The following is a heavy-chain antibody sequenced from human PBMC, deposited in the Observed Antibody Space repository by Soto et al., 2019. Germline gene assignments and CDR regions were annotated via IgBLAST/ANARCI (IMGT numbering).Heavy chain of an antibody. CDR2: LYYTDYT. CDR1: GGSISSYY. D-gene: IGHD3-9*01. Sequence: SETLSLTCSVSGGSISSYYWGWIRQPPGKGLEWIGSLYYTDYTDSNPSLRSRVTISVDTSENQFSLKLTSVTAADTAVYYCARHLYYDISPGYLRPYHYYGMDVWGQGTTVTVSS. CDR3: ARHLYYDISPGYLRPYHYYGMDV. J-gene: IGHJ6*02. V-gene: IGHV4-39*01.